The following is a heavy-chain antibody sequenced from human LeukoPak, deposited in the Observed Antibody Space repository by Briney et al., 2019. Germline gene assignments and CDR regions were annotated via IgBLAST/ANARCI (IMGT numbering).Heavy chain of an antibody. V-gene: IGHV3-48*04. J-gene: IGHJ4*02. D-gene: IGHD1-26*01. CDR2: ISSSSSTI. CDR1: GFTFSSYS. Sequence: QTGGSLRLSCAASGFTFSSYSMNWVRQAPGKGLEWVSYISSSSSTIYYADSVKGRFTISRDNAKNSLYLQMNSLRAEDTAVYYCARDVRELLPASFFDYWGQGTLVTVSS. CDR3: ARDVRELLPASFFDY.